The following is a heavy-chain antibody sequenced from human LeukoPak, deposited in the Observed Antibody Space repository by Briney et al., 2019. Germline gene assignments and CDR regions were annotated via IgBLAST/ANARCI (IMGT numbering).Heavy chain of an antibody. D-gene: IGHD6-19*01. V-gene: IGHV4-61*02. CDR3: ARDVPAAGTMDY. J-gene: IGHJ4*02. CDR2: IYTSGST. Sequence: KSSQTLSLTCTVSGGSISSGSYYWSWIRQPAGKGLEWIGRIYTSGSTNYDPSLKSRVTISVDTSKNQFCLKLSSVTAADTAVYYCARDVPAAGTMDYWGQGTLVTVSS. CDR1: GGSISSGSYY.